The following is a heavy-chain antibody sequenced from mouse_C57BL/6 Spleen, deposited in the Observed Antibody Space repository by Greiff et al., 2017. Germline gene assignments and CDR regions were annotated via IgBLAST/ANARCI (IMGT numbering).Heavy chain of an antibody. V-gene: IGHV1-18*01. D-gene: IGHD2-4*01. CDR1: GYTFTDYN. Sequence: EVQLQQSGPELVKPGASVKIPCKASGYTFTDYNMDWVKQSHGKSLEWIGDINPNNGGTIYNQKFKGKATLTVDKSSSTAHMELRSLTSEDTAVYYWARKDDYDGGFDYWGQGTTLTVSS. CDR2: INPNNGGT. CDR3: ARKDDYDGGFDY. J-gene: IGHJ2*01.